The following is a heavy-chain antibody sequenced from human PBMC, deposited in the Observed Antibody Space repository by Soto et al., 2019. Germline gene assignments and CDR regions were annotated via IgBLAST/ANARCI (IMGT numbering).Heavy chain of an antibody. CDR3: AANWRGAYEGLFDL. J-gene: IGHJ3*01. CDR2: IYSAGTT. CDR1: GGPISGYY. Sequence: QVQLRESGPGLVKPSETLSVTCNVSGGPISGYYWNWVRQPAGKGLEWIGRIYSAGTTDLNPSLKGRVIMSVDTSSNQFSLKLLSVTAADTAVYYCAANWRGAYEGLFDLWGQGTTVTVSS. V-gene: IGHV4-4*07. D-gene: IGHD1-1*01.